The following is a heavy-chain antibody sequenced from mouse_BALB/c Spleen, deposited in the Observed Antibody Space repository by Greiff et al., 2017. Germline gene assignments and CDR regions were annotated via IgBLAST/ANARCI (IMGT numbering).Heavy chain of an antibody. Sequence: EVKLMESGGGLVKPGGSLKLSCAASGFTFSSYAMSWVRQSPEKRLEWVAEISSGGSYTYYPDTVTGRFTISRDNAKNTLYLEMSSLRSEDTAMYYCARVWRDYAMDYWGQGTSVTVSS. D-gene: IGHD1-1*02. V-gene: IGHV5-9-4*01. CDR3: ARVWRDYAMDY. CDR1: GFTFSSYA. CDR2: ISSGGSYT. J-gene: IGHJ4*01.